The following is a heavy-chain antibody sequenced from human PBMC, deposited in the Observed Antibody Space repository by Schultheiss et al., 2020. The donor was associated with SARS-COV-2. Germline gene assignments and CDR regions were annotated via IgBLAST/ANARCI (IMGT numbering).Heavy chain of an antibody. Sequence: GGSLRLSCAASGFTFSSYEMNWVRQAPGKGLEWVSYISSSGSTIYYADSVKGRFTISRDNSKNTLYLQMNSLRAEDTAVYYCARWASGVEAAFDIWGQGTMVTVSS. CDR1: GFTFSSYE. J-gene: IGHJ3*02. D-gene: IGHD1-26*01. CDR3: ARWASGVEAAFDI. CDR2: ISSSGSTI. V-gene: IGHV3-48*03.